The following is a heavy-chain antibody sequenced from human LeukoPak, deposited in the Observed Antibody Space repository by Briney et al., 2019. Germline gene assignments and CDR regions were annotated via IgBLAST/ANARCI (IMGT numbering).Heavy chain of an antibody. V-gene: IGHV3-48*03. CDR1: GFTFSSYE. J-gene: IGHJ5*02. Sequence: PGGSLRLSCAASGFTFSSYEMNWVRQAPGKGLEWVSYINTGGVTIYYADSVKGRFTISRDNAKNSLYLQMNSLRAEDTAVYYCARGASGIGGIRFDPWGEGTLVTVSS. D-gene: IGHD3-10*01. CDR3: ARGASGIGGIRFDP. CDR2: INTGGVTI.